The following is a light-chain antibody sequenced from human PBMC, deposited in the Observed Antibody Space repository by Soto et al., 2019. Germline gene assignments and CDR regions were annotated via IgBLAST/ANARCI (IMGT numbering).Light chain of an antibody. CDR3: SSYTSSSIDYV. V-gene: IGLV2-14*01. CDR1: SSDVGRYKL. J-gene: IGLJ1*01. Sequence: QSALTQPASVSGSPGQSITISCTGTSSDVGRYKLVSWYQQHPGKAPKLMIYEVSNRPSGVSNRFSGSKSGNTASLTISGLQAEDEADYYCSSYTSSSIDYVFGTGTKVTVL. CDR2: EVS.